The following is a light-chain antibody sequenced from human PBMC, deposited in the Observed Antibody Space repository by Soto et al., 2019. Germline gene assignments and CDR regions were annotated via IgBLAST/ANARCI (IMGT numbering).Light chain of an antibody. CDR1: QGISSY. CDR3: QQVISYPWT. J-gene: IGKJ1*01. CDR2: AAS. Sequence: DIQLTQSPSFLSASVGDRVTITCRASQGISSYLTWFQQKPGKAPKLLIYAASTLQSGVPSRFSASGSGTEFTLRITSLQPEDFATYYCQQVISYPWTFGHGTKVEIK. V-gene: IGKV1-9*01.